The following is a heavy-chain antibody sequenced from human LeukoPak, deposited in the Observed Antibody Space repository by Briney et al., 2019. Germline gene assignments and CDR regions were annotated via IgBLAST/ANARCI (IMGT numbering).Heavy chain of an antibody. CDR1: GFTFSSYS. V-gene: IGHV3-48*01. CDR3: ARGDYYDSSGYYYGEAFDI. D-gene: IGHD3-22*01. Sequence: GSLRLSCAASGFTFSSYSMNWVRQAPGKGLEWVSYISSSSSTIYYADSVKGRFTISRDNAKNSLYLQMNSLRAEDTAVYYCARGDYYDSSGYYYGEAFDIWGQGTMVTVSS. CDR2: ISSSSSTI. J-gene: IGHJ3*02.